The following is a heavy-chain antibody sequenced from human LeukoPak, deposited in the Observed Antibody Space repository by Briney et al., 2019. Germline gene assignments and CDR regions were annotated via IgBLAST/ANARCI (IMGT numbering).Heavy chain of an antibody. Sequence: GASVKVSCKASGYTFTSYGISWVRQAPGQGLEWMGWISAYNGNTNYAQKLQGRVTMTTDTSTSTAYMELRSLRSDDTAVYYCARLIKGALNQLPEYNWFDPWGQGTLVTVSS. CDR1: GYTFTSYG. V-gene: IGHV1-18*01. CDR3: ARLIKGALNQLPEYNWFDP. D-gene: IGHD2-2*01. J-gene: IGHJ5*02. CDR2: ISAYNGNT.